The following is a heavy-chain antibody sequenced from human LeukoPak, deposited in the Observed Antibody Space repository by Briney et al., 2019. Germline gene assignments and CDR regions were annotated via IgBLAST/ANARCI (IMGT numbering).Heavy chain of an antibody. D-gene: IGHD5-24*01. V-gene: IGHV1-69*13. CDR1: GGTSSSYA. Sequence: SVKVSCKASGGTSSSYAISWVRQAPGQGLEWMGGIIPIFGTANYAQKFQGRVTITADESTSTAYMELSRLRSDDTAVYYCARAEMATISYQIADYWGQGTLVTVSS. CDR3: ARAEMATISYQIADY. CDR2: IIPIFGTA. J-gene: IGHJ4*02.